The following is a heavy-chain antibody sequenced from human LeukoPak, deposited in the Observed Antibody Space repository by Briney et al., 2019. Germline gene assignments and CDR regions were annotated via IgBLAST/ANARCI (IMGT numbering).Heavy chain of an antibody. CDR3: ASMTDFWSGYYPLGDV. J-gene: IGHJ6*02. Sequence: PGGSLRLSCAASGFTFSSYEMNCVRQAPGKGLEWVSYISSSGTTIYYADSVKGRFTISRDNAKNSLYLQMNSLRTEDTAVYYCASMTDFWSGYYPLGDVWGQGTTVTVSS. V-gene: IGHV3-48*03. CDR2: ISSSGTTI. CDR1: GFTFSSYE. D-gene: IGHD3-3*01.